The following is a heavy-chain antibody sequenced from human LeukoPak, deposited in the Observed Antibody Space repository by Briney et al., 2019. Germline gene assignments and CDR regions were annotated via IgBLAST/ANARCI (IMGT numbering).Heavy chain of an antibody. CDR1: GFTFDDYA. V-gene: IGHV3-9*01. CDR3: AKGTNYDILTGSLGAFDI. J-gene: IGHJ3*02. D-gene: IGHD3-9*01. CDR2: ISWNSGSI. Sequence: PGGSLRLSCAASGFTFDDYAMHWVRQAPGKGLEWVSGISWNSGSIGYADFVKGRFTISRDNAKNSPYLQMNSLRAEDTALYYCAKGTNYDILTGSLGAFDIWGQGTMVTVSS.